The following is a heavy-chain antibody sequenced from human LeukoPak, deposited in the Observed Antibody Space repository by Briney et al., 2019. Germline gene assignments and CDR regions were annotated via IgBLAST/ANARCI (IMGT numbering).Heavy chain of an antibody. D-gene: IGHD5-24*01. J-gene: IGHJ4*02. CDR1: GGSISSYY. Sequence: KPSETLSLTCTVSGGSISSYYWSWIRQPPGKGLEWIGYIYYSGSTNYNPSLKSRVTISVDTSKNQFSLKLSSVTAADTAVYYCGRDDGYNLFDYWGQGTLVTVSS. CDR3: GRDDGYNLFDY. V-gene: IGHV4-59*01. CDR2: IYYSGST.